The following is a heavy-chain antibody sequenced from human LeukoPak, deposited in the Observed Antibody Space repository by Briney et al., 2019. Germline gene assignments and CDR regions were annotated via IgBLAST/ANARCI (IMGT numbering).Heavy chain of an antibody. J-gene: IGHJ4*02. Sequence: GGSLRLSCEASGFTFSSSSMNWVRQAPGKGLEWVSSISTSGVHTFFADSVKGRFSISRDNAKNSLFLQMNSLRPEDSAVFFCARGGHLTGFDSWGQGTLVAVSS. CDR1: GFTFSSSS. CDR2: ISTSGVHT. V-gene: IGHV3-21*01. CDR3: ARGGHLTGFDS. D-gene: IGHD3-9*01.